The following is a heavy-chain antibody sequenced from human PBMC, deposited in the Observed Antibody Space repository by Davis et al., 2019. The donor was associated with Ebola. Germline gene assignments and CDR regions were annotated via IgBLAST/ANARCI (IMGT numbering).Heavy chain of an antibody. V-gene: IGHV4-59*01. CDR1: GGSFSGYY. CDR2: IYYSGST. J-gene: IGHJ4*02. Sequence: MPSETLSLTCAVYGGSFSGYYWSWIRQPPGKGLEWIGYIYYSGSTNYNPSLKSRVTISVETSKNQFSLKLRSVTAADTAVYYCATSGKAPDYWGQGTLVTVSS. CDR3: ATSGKAPDY.